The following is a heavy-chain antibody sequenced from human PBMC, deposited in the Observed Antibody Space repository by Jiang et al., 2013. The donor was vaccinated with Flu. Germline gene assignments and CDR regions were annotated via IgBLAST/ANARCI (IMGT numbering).Heavy chain of an antibody. CDR3: ARDKVHGGDWFGTTMAFDI. V-gene: IGHV4-61*02. J-gene: IGHJ3*02. D-gene: IGHD2-21*02. CDR2: MHRSGSA. CDR1: GASFSSGNYY. Sequence: GSGLVKPSQTLSLTCAVSGASFSSGNYYWSWLRQPAGKGLEWIGRMHRSGSANFNPALQSRLTISLDTSKKQFSLRLTSVTAADTAIYYCARDKVHGGDWFGTTMAFDI.